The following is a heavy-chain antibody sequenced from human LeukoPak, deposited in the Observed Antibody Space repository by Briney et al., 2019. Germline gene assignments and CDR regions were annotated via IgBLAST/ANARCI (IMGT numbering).Heavy chain of an antibody. V-gene: IGHV4-39*01. CDR2: IYYSEST. Sequence: PSETLSLTCTVSGGSISSSSYYWVWIRQPPGKGLEWIGSIYYSESTYYNPSLKSRVTISVDTSKNQSSLQLSSVTAADTAVYYCARHQDIVLMVYATNQPFDYWGQGTLVTVSS. D-gene: IGHD2-8*01. CDR3: ARHQDIVLMVYATNQPFDY. J-gene: IGHJ4*02. CDR1: GGSISSSSYY.